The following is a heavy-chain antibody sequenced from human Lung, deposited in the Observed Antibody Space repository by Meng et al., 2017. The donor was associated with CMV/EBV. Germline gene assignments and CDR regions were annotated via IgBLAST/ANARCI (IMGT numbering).Heavy chain of an antibody. J-gene: IGHJ4*02. D-gene: IGHD3-22*01. V-gene: IGHV4-34*01. Sequence: SETLSLTCAVYGGSLNGFYWSWVRESPGTGLEWIGEITHSGRTHYNPSLRSRVIMSADTSTRQLLLKLSSVTAADTAIYYCRITMIVEVVDQVFQPDDYWGQGSLVTVSS. CDR2: ITHSGRT. CDR3: RITMIVEVVDQVFQPDDY. CDR1: GGSLNGFY.